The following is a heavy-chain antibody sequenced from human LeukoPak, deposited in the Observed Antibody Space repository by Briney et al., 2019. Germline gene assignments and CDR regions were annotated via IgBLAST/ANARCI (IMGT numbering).Heavy chain of an antibody. D-gene: IGHD3-22*01. Sequence: GGSLRLSCAASGFTFSSYSMNWVRQAPGKGLEWVSSISSSSSYIYYADSVKGRFTISRDNAKNSLYLQMNSLRAEDTAVYYCAKDAAPRITMIVVVIRGGPNLYDYWGQGTLVTVSS. CDR2: ISSSSSYI. CDR1: GFTFSSYS. V-gene: IGHV3-21*04. CDR3: AKDAAPRITMIVVVIRGGPNLYDY. J-gene: IGHJ4*02.